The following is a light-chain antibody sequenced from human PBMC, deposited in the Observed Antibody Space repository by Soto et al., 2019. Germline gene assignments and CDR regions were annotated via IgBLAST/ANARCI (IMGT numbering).Light chain of an antibody. Sequence: QSALTQPASVSGSPGQSITISCTGTSSDVGGYNFVSWYQHHPGKTPKLMIYEVSNRPTGVSNRFSGSKSGNTASLTISGLQDDDEADYYCISYRSTNTRVFGGGTKLTVL. CDR3: ISYRSTNTRV. J-gene: IGLJ2*01. V-gene: IGLV2-14*01. CDR2: EVS. CDR1: SSDVGGYNF.